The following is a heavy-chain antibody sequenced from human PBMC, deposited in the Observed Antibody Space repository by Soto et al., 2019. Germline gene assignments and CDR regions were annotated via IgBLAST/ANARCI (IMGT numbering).Heavy chain of an antibody. V-gene: IGHV3-9*01. D-gene: IGHD2-15*01. CDR1: GFTFYDFA. CDR2: ISGTRNII. J-gene: IGHJ4*02. CDR3: VKDMYEGSSGGSLDY. Sequence: DVQLVESGGGLVQPGRSLRLSCAASGFTFYDFAMHWVRQAPGKGLEWVSRISGTRNIIDYADSVKGRFIISRDNAKNPLYLQMNSLRPEDTAFYYCVKDMYEGSSGGSLDYWGQGTLVTVSS.